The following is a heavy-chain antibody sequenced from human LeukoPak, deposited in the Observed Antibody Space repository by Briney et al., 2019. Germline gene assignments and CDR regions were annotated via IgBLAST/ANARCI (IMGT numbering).Heavy chain of an antibody. D-gene: IGHD6-19*01. CDR2: INHSGST. Sequence: SETLSLSCAVYGGSFSGYYWSWIRQPSGKGLEWIGEINHSGSTNYNPSLKGRVTISVDTSKNQFSLKLSSVTAADTAVYYCARGFRAVAVWWGQGTLVTVSS. CDR1: GGSFSGYY. V-gene: IGHV4-34*01. J-gene: IGHJ4*02. CDR3: ARGFRAVAVW.